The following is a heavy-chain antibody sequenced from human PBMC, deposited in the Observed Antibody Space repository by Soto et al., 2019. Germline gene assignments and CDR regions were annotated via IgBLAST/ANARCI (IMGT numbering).Heavy chain of an antibody. CDR3: AGETDGMDV. V-gene: IGHV3-30*03. J-gene: IGHJ6*02. Sequence: PGGSLRLSCAASGFIFSTYSIHWVRQAPGKGLEWVAVTTFDGINKYNADSVKGRFTISRDASKKTVYLQMNSLTTEDTAVYFCAGETDGMDVWGPGTTVTVFS. CDR1: GFIFSTYS. CDR2: TTFDGINK.